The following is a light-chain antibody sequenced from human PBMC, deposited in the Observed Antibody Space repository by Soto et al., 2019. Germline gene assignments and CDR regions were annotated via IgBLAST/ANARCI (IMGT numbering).Light chain of an antibody. V-gene: IGKV3-20*01. CDR1: QSVSSSY. J-gene: IGKJ1*01. CDR3: QQYGSSPRT. CDR2: GAS. Sequence: EIVLTQSPGTLSLSPGERAILSCRASQSVSSSYLAWYRQKPGQAPSPLIYGASSRATGIPDRFSGSGSGTDFTLTISRLEPEDFAVYYCQQYGSSPRTFGQGTKVDIK.